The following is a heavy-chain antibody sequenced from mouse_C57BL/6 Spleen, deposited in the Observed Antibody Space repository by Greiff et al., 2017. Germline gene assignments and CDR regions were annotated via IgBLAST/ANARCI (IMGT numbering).Heavy chain of an antibody. CDR2: IYPGDGDT. V-gene: IGHV1-82*01. CDR3: ARDTTVVARPFAY. Sequence: VQLQQSGPELVKPGASVKISCKASGYAFSSSWMNWVKQRPGKGLEWIGRIYPGDGDTNYNGKFKGKATLTADKSSSTAYMQLSSLTSEDSAVYFCARDTTVVARPFAYWGQGTLVTVSA. D-gene: IGHD1-1*01. CDR1: GYAFSSSW. J-gene: IGHJ3*01.